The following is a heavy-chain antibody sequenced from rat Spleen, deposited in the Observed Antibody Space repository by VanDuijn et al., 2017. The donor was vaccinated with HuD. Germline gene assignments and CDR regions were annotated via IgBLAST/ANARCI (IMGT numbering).Heavy chain of an antibody. CDR1: GFTFSDYY. V-gene: IGHV5-22*01. CDR2: ISYEGSST. Sequence: EVQLVESGGGLVQPGRSMKLSCAASGFTFSDYYMAWVRQAPKKGLEWVASISYEGSSTYYGDSVKGRFTISRDNAKSTLYLQMNSLRSEDTATYYCARPFGSYFDYWGQGVMVTVSS. D-gene: IGHD4-6*01. J-gene: IGHJ2*01. CDR3: ARPFGSYFDY.